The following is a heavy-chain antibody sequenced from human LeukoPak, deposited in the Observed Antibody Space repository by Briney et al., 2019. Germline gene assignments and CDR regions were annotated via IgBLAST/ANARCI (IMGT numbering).Heavy chain of an antibody. D-gene: IGHD1-26*01. CDR3: ARVGVGATRANFDY. V-gene: IGHV4-59*01. J-gene: IGHJ4*02. Sequence: SETLSLTCTVSCGSISSYYWSWIRQPPGKGLEWIGYIYYSGSTNYNPSLKSRVTISVDTSKNQFSLKLSSVTAADTAVYYCARVGVGATRANFDYWGQGTLVTVSS. CDR2: IYYSGST. CDR1: CGSISSYY.